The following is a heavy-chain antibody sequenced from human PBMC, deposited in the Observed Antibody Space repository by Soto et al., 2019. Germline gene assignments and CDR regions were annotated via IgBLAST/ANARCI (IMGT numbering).Heavy chain of an antibody. CDR1: GYTFTSYD. V-gene: IGHV1-8*01. Sequence: ASVKVSCKASGYTFTSYDINWVRQATGQGLEWMGWMNPSSGNTGYAQKFQGRVTMTRNTSISTAYMELSNLRSEDTAVYYCASGTIPVYGFKDYYYGMDVWGQGTTVTVSS. CDR3: ASGTIPVYGFKDYYYGMDV. J-gene: IGHJ6*02. D-gene: IGHD4-17*01. CDR2: MNPSSGNT.